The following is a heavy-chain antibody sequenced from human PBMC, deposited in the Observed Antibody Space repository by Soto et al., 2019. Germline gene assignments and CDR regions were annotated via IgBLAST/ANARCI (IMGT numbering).Heavy chain of an antibody. J-gene: IGHJ4*02. Sequence: QITLKESGPTLVKPTQTLTLTCTFSGFSLTTSGVGVNWIRQPPGKALEWLALIYWDDDKRYSPFLERRLTITKDTSKNQVVLTMTNMDPVDTATYYCAHRIWGTYRFVFWGQGILVTVSS. V-gene: IGHV2-5*02. CDR3: AHRIWGTYRFVF. CDR1: GFSLTTSGVG. CDR2: IYWDDDK. D-gene: IGHD3-16*02.